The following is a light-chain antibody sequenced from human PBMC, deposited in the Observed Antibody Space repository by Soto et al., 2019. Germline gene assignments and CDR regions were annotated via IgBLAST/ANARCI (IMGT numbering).Light chain of an antibody. CDR2: GAS. V-gene: IGKV3-20*01. CDR3: QQYSMAPLT. J-gene: IGKJ1*01. Sequence: EIVLTQSPGTLSLSPGERATLSFSASLTISDNYLAWYQQKAGQAPRLVIYGASSRATGIPDRFSASGSGTDFSLTISRLEPEDFAVYYCQQYSMAPLTFGQGTKVDIK. CDR1: LTISDNY.